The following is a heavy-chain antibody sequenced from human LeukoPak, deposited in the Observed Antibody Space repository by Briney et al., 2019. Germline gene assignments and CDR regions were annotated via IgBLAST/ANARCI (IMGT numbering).Heavy chain of an antibody. CDR1: GFTFSSHA. J-gene: IGHJ4*02. CDR2: ISVSGGGT. D-gene: IGHD1-1*01. CDR3: AKDMSGNDMYYFAY. Sequence: PGGSLRLSCVASGFTFSSHAMSWGRQAPGKGLEWGSAISVSGGGTNYADSVKGRFTISRDHYGNMVSLQMHSLRAEDTALYYCAKDMSGNDMYYFAYWGQGTLVTVSS. V-gene: IGHV3-23*01.